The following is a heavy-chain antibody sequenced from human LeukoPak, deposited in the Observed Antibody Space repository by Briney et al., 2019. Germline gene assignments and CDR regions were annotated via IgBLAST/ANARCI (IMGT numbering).Heavy chain of an antibody. CDR2: IRQDGGDN. D-gene: IGHD3-22*01. V-gene: IGHV3-7*01. J-gene: IGHJ4*02. CDR3: ARPYDTRGYFPDY. Sequence: GGSLRLSCAGSGFTFRNYWMGWVSQPPGKGLEWVANIRQDGGDNHYVDSVKGRFTISRDNARNSLSLQMNSLGAEDTAVYYCARPYDTRGYFPDYWGQGTLVTVSS. CDR1: GFTFRNYW.